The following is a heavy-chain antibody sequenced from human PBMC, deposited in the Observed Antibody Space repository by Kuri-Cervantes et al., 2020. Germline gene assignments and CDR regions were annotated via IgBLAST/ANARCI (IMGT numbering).Heavy chain of an antibody. CDR3: ASRDQLYGDYGY. Sequence: SVKVSCKASGGTFSSYTISWVRQAPGQGLEWMGWINPNSGDTNYAQKFQGRVTMTRDTSISTAYMELSSLRSDDTAVYYCASRDQLYGDYGYWGQGTLVTVSS. D-gene: IGHD4-17*01. V-gene: IGHV1-2*02. CDR1: GGTFSSYT. CDR2: INPNSGDT. J-gene: IGHJ4*02.